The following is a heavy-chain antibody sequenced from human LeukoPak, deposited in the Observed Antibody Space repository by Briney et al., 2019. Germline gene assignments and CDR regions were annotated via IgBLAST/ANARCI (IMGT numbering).Heavy chain of an antibody. CDR2: IYYSGST. Sequence: SETLSLTCTVSGGSISSGDYYWSWIRQPPGKGLEWIGYIYYSGSTYYNPSLKSRVTISVDTSKNQFSLKLSSVTAADTAVYYCARDEYYGDYKDWGQGTLVAVSS. J-gene: IGHJ4*02. CDR3: ARDEYYGDYKD. D-gene: IGHD4-17*01. CDR1: GGSISSGDYY. V-gene: IGHV4-30-4*01.